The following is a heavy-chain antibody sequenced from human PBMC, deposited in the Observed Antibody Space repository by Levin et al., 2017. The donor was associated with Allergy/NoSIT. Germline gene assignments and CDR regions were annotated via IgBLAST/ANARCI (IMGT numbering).Heavy chain of an antibody. J-gene: IGHJ3*02. CDR2: VKQDGTEK. CDR1: GFTFSSYW. Sequence: GESLKISCAASGFTFSSYWMSWVRQAPGKGLEWVANVKQDGTEKYYVDSVKGRFTISKDNAENSVYLHMTSLRVEDTAVYFCARNWRSAFDIWSQGTMVTVSS. CDR3: ARNWRSAFDI. V-gene: IGHV3-7*04.